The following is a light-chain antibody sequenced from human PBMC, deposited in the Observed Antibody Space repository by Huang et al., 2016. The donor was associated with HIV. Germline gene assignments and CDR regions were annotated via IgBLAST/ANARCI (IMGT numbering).Light chain of an antibody. V-gene: IGKV2-29*02. CDR3: MQGKQLPYT. CDR1: QGLIYREKIY. CDR2: ELS. J-gene: IGKJ2*01. Sequence: DIVMTQTPLSLSVTPGQPASISFKSSQGLIYREKIYLYWYLQKTGQSPQLLIYELSSRFSGVPDRFSGSGSPTDFTLKISRVETEDVGVYYCMQGKQLPYTFGQGTRLEIK.